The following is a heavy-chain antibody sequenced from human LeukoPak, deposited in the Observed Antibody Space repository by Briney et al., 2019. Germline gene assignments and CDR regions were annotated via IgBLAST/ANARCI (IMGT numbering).Heavy chain of an antibody. Sequence: ASVKVSCKASGYTFTGYYMHWVRQAPGQGLEWMGWINPNSGGTNYAQKFQGRVTMTRDTSISTDYMELSRLRSDDTAVYYCARDLLGYCSSTSCSIDYWGQGTLVTVSS. D-gene: IGHD2-2*01. J-gene: IGHJ4*02. CDR2: INPNSGGT. CDR1: GYTFTGYY. V-gene: IGHV1-2*02. CDR3: ARDLLGYCSSTSCSIDY.